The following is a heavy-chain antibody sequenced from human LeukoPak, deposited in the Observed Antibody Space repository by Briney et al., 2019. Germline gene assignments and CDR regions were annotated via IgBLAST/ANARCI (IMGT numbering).Heavy chain of an antibody. CDR2: ISAYNGNT. J-gene: IGHJ6*03. CDR1: GYIFTNYG. V-gene: IGHV1-18*01. D-gene: IGHD6-19*01. Sequence: ASVKVSCKASGYIFTNYGISWVRQAPGQGLEWMGWISAYNGNTNYAQKLQGRVTITADKSTSTAYMELSSLRSEDTAVYYCARDGIAVAGYYYYYYMDVWGKGTTVTVSS. CDR3: ARDGIAVAGYYYYYYMDV.